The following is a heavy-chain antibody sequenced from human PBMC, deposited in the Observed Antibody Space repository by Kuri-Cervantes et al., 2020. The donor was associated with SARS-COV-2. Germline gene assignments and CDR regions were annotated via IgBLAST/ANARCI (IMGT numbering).Heavy chain of an antibody. CDR1: GFTFSSHA. CDR3: AKLVDYSP. V-gene: IGHV3-23*01. D-gene: IGHD5-12*01. Sequence: GESLKISCAASGFTFSSHAMTWVRQAPGKGLEWVSTISATGTGTYYADSVKGRFTISRDKSKNTLYLQMNSLRGEDTAVYYCAKLVDYSPWGQGTLVTVSS. CDR2: ISATGTGT. J-gene: IGHJ5*02.